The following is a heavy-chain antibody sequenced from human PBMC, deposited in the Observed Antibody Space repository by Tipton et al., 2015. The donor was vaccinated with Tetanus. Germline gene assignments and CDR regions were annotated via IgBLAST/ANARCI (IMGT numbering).Heavy chain of an antibody. CDR3: ARQSQKEFFFDY. CDR1: GGSISSGGYY. Sequence: TLSLTCTVSGGSISSGGYYWGWIRQPPGKGLEWIASIYYSGSTYYNPSLKSRVTIFVDTSKNHFSLRLSSVTAADTAIYYCARQSQKEFFFDYWGQGALVSVTS. J-gene: IGHJ4*02. CDR2: IYYSGST. V-gene: IGHV4-39*02.